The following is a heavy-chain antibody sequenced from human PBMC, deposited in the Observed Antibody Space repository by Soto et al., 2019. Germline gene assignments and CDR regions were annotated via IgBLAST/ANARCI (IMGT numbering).Heavy chain of an antibody. CDR2: IYSGGTY. V-gene: IGHV3-53*04. Sequence: EVQLVESGGGLVQPGGSLRLSCVASGFSVSATKYMNWLRQAPDKGLEWVSVIYSGGTYYYADSVKGRFTISRHDSKNTLYLQMDSLRPEVTAVYFCARATDLNAFDMWGQGTMVTVSS. D-gene: IGHD2-21*02. CDR1: GFSVSATKY. J-gene: IGHJ3*02. CDR3: ARATDLNAFDM.